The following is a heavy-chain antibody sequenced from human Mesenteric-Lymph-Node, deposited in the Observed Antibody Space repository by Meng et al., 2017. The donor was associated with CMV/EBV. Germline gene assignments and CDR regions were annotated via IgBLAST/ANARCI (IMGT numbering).Heavy chain of an antibody. D-gene: IGHD2-21*01. CDR1: GFPFSVYW. Sequence: GGSLRLSCAASGFPFSVYWMSWVRQAPGKGLEWVANIHQIGSDTFYVDSVRGRFTISRDNARNSLYLQMNNLRAEDTALYYCTKGPNSVYCANNVCSDDGFDAWGQGTMVTVSS. CDR3: TKGPNSVYCANNVCSDDGFDA. V-gene: IGHV3-7*01. J-gene: IGHJ3*01. CDR2: IHQIGSDT.